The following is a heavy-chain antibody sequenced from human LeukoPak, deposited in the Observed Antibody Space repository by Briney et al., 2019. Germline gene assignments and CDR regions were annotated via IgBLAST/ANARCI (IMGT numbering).Heavy chain of an antibody. Sequence: ASETLSLTCTVSGGSISSYYWSWIRQPPGKGLEWIGYIYYSGSTNYNPSLKSRVTISVDTSKNQFSLKLSSVTAADTAVYYCARARIKYYYDSSGYYYFDYWGQGTLVTVSS. CDR1: GGSISSYY. D-gene: IGHD3-22*01. CDR2: IYYSGST. CDR3: ARARIKYYYDSSGYYYFDY. J-gene: IGHJ4*02. V-gene: IGHV4-59*01.